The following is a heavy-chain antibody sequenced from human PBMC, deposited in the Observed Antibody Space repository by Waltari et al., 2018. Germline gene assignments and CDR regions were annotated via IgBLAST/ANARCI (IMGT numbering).Heavy chain of an antibody. CDR2: IVVGSGNT. V-gene: IGHV1-58*01. D-gene: IGHD6-13*01. J-gene: IGHJ4*02. CDR1: GFTFTSSA. CDR3: AALIAAAGTCIDD. Sequence: QMQLVQSGPEVKKPGTSVKVSCKASGFTFTSSAVQWVRQARGQRLEWIGWIVVGSGNTNYAQKVQERVTITRDMSTSTAYMELSSLRSEDTAVYYCAALIAAAGTCIDDWGQGTLVTVSS.